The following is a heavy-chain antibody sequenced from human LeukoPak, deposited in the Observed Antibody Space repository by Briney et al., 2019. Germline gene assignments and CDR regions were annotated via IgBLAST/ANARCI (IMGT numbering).Heavy chain of an antibody. D-gene: IGHD3-22*01. V-gene: IGHV3-23*01. CDR1: GFSFSSFW. CDR3: AKETFYYDSSGYYYGGYYFDY. Sequence: GGSLRLSCAASGFSFSSFWMSWVRQAPGKGLEWVSAISGSGGSTYYADSVKGRFTISRDSFKNTLYLQMNSLRAEDTAVYYCAKETFYYDSSGYYYGGYYFDYWGQGTLVTVSS. CDR2: ISGSGGST. J-gene: IGHJ4*02.